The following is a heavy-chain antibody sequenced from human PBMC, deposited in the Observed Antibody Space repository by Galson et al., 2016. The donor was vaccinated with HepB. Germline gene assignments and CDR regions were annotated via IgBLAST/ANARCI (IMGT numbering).Heavy chain of an antibody. V-gene: IGHV3-74*01. CDR1: GFPFSACW. Sequence: SLRLSCAATGFPFSACWMQWVRQVPGKGLVWVSRLTTDGIIGYADSVMGRFTISRDNAKNTLYLHMDSLRAEDTAVYYCARENHYVLDVWGQGTTVTVSS. D-gene: IGHD1-14*01. CDR2: LTTDGIIG. CDR3: ARENHYVLDV. J-gene: IGHJ6*02.